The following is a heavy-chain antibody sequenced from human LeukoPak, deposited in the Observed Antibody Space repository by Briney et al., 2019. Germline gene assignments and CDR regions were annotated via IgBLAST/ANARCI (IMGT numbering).Heavy chain of an antibody. D-gene: IGHD1-20*01. V-gene: IGHV3-21*04. J-gene: IGHJ4*02. CDR2: ISSSSSYI. CDR3: ARDSGGITGTEYYDY. CDR1: GFTFSSYS. Sequence: GGSLRLSCAASGFTFSSYSMNWVRQAPGKGLEWVSSISSSSSYIYYADSVKGRFTISRDNAKNSLYLQMNSLRAEDTAVYYCARDSGGITGTEYYDYWGQGTLVTVSS.